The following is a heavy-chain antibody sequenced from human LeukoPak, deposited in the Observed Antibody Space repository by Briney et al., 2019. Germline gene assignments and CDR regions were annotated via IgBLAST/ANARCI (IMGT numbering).Heavy chain of an antibody. V-gene: IGHV5-51*01. Sequence: GESLKISCKGSGYSFTSYWIGWVRQMPGKGLEWMGIIYPGDSDTTYSPSFQGQVTISADRSISTAYLQWSSLKASDSAMYYCGRIPAAGSLKGTFDIWGQGTMVTVSS. D-gene: IGHD6-13*01. J-gene: IGHJ3*02. CDR3: GRIPAAGSLKGTFDI. CDR1: GYSFTSYW. CDR2: IYPGDSDT.